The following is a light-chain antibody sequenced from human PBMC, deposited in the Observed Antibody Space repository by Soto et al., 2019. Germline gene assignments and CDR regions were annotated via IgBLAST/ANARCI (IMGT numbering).Light chain of an antibody. CDR2: GAS. V-gene: IGKV3-15*01. CDR3: QQYHDWWT. CDR1: QSVSKN. Sequence: EIVMTQSPATLSVSPGERVTLSCRASQSVSKNLAWYQQKPGQAPRLLISGASTRATGIPARFSGSGSGTEFTLTISSLQSEDFAVYYCQQYHDWWTFGQGTKVEIK. J-gene: IGKJ1*01.